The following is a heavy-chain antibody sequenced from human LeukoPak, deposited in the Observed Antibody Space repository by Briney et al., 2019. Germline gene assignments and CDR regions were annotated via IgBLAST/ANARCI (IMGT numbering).Heavy chain of an antibody. J-gene: IGHJ3*01. V-gene: IGHV3-21*01. D-gene: IGHD2-15*01. CDR1: GFTFSSYS. CDR3: ARFDRGFYSRWTAFAF. CDR2: ISSSSTYI. Sequence: GASLRLSCAASGFTFSSYSMNWVRQAPGKGLECVSSISSSSTYIYYADSVKGRFTISRDNAKNSLYLQMNSLRAEDTAVYYCARFDRGFYSRWTAFAFWGQGTMVTVSS.